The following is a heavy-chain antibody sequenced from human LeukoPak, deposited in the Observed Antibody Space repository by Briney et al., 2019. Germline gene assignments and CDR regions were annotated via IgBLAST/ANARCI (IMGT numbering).Heavy chain of an antibody. V-gene: IGHV4-59*01. Sequence: SETLSLTCTVSDGPMISYYWSWIRQPPGKGLEWIGYRYYTGSANYNPSLKSRVSISIDESKNQFSLRLMSVPAADTAVYYCARAGAYDFDFASWGQGSLVTVSS. CDR3: ARAGAYDFDFAS. D-gene: IGHD3-3*01. J-gene: IGHJ4*02. CDR2: RYYTGSA. CDR1: DGPMISYY.